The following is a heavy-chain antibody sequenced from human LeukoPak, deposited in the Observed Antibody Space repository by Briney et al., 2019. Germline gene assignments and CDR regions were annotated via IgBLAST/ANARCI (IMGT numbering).Heavy chain of an antibody. CDR2: IYTSGRT. Sequence: SQTLSLTCTVSGGSISSGSYYWSWIRQPAGKGLEWIGRIYTSGRTNYNPSLKSRVTISVDTSKNQFSLKLSSVTAADTAVYYCASAGNSGNYYRGYYFDYWGQGTLVTVSS. CDR3: ASAGNSGNYYRGYYFDY. J-gene: IGHJ4*02. V-gene: IGHV4-61*02. D-gene: IGHD1-26*01. CDR1: GGSISSGSYY.